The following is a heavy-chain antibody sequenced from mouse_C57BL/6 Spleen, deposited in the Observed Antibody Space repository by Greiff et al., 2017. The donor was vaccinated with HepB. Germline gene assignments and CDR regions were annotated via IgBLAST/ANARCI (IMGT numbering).Heavy chain of an antibody. CDR2: IDPSDSYT. CDR1: GYTFTSYW. Sequence: QVQLQQPGAELVMPGASVKLSCKASGYTFTSYWMHWVKQRPGQGLEWIGEIDPSDSYTNYNQKFKGKSTLTVDKSSSTAYMQLSSLTSEDSAVYYCARRTLYAMDYWGQGTSVTVSS. V-gene: IGHV1-69*01. CDR3: ARRTLYAMDY. J-gene: IGHJ4*01.